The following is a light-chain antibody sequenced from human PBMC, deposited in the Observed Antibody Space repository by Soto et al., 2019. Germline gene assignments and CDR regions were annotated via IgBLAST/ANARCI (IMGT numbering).Light chain of an antibody. CDR3: QQRSNWPLT. J-gene: IGKJ3*01. Sequence: EIVLTQSPATLSLSPGERATLSCRASQSVSRYLAWYQQKPGQAPRLLIYDASNRATGIPARFSGSGSGTDFTLTISSLAPEYFAVYYCQQRSNWPLTFGPGTKVDVK. V-gene: IGKV3-11*01. CDR2: DAS. CDR1: QSVSRY.